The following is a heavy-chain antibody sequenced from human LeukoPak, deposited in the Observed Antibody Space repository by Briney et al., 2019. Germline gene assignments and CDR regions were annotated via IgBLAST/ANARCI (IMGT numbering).Heavy chain of an antibody. Sequence: ASVKVSCKASGYTFGTYDVNWVRQATGQGLEWMGYMNPNSGNTEYAQKFQGRVTITSNTSINTAYMELSSLRSEDTAVYYCVREQLGDWGQGTLVTVSS. J-gene: IGHJ4*02. CDR1: GYTFGTYD. CDR3: VREQLGD. D-gene: IGHD6-6*01. V-gene: IGHV1-8*02. CDR2: MNPNSGNT.